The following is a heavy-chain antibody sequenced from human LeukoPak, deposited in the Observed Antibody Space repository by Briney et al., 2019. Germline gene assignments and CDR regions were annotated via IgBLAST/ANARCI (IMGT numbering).Heavy chain of an antibody. J-gene: IGHJ6*02. D-gene: IGHD3-10*01. CDR2: IWYDGSNK. Sequence: GGSLRLSCAASGFTFSSYGMHWVRQAPGKGLEWVAVIWYDGSNKYYADSVKGRFTISRDNSKNTLYLQMNSLRAEDTAVYYCARDLLWQYYYYYGMDVWGQGTTVTVSS. V-gene: IGHV3-33*01. CDR1: GFTFSSYG. CDR3: ARDLLWQYYYYYGMDV.